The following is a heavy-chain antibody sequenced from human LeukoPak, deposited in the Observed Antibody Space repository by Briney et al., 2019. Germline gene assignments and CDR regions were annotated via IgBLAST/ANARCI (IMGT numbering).Heavy chain of an antibody. D-gene: IGHD3-22*01. CDR2: IYSSGST. CDR1: GGSISSYY. Sequence: PSETLSLTCTVSGGSISSYYWHWIRKPPGKGLEWIGYIYSSGSTNYNPSLKSRVTFSVDTSKNQFSLKLSSVTAADTAVYYCARGSYYYDSSGYWYFDYWGQGTLVTVSS. J-gene: IGHJ4*02. CDR3: ARGSYYYDSSGYWYFDY. V-gene: IGHV4-59*01.